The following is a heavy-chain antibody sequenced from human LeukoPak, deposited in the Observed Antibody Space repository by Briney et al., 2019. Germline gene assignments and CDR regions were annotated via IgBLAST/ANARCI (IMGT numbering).Heavy chain of an antibody. Sequence: QTRGSLRLSCAASGFTFSSYAMHWVRQAPGKGLEWVAVISYDGSNKYYADSVKGRFTISRDNSKNTLYLQMNSLRAEDTAVYYCARGGSYLDYWGQGTLVTVSS. CDR2: ISYDGSNK. D-gene: IGHD1-26*01. CDR1: GFTFSSYA. J-gene: IGHJ4*02. V-gene: IGHV3-30-3*01. CDR3: ARGGSYLDY.